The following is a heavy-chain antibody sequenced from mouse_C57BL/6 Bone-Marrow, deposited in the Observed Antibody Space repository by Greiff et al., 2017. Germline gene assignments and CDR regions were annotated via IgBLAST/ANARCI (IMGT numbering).Heavy chain of an antibody. CDR3: ATEFYYYGSSYWYFDV. D-gene: IGHD1-1*01. V-gene: IGHV1-69*01. CDR1: GYTFTSYW. Sequence: QVQLQQPGAELVMPGASVKLSCKASGYTFTSYWMHWVKQRPGQGLEWIGEIEPSDSYTNYNQKFKGKSTLTVDKSSSTAYMQLSSLTSEDSAVYYCATEFYYYGSSYWYFDVWGTGTTVTVSS. J-gene: IGHJ1*03. CDR2: IEPSDSYT.